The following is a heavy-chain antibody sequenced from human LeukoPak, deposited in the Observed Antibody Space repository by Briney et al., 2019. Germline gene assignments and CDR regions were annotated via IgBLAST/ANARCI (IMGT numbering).Heavy chain of an antibody. V-gene: IGHV3-23*01. D-gene: IGHD2-8*01. J-gene: IGHJ4*02. CDR1: GFTFSSYA. Sequence: QPGGSLRLSCAASGFTFSSYAMSWVRQAPGKGPEWVSAISGSGGSTYYADSVKGRFTISRDNSKNTLYLQMNSLRAEDTAVYYCAKDLIVLMVYAQGDFDYWGQGTLVTVSS. CDR3: AKDLIVLMVYAQGDFDY. CDR2: ISGSGGST.